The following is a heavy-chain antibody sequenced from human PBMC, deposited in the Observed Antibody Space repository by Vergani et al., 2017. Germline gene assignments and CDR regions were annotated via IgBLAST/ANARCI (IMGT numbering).Heavy chain of an antibody. CDR2: IIPILGIA. D-gene: IGHD5-12*01. J-gene: IGHJ4*02. CDR1: GGTFSSYA. Sequence: QVQLVQSGAEVKKPGSSVKVSCKASGGTFSSYAISWVRQAPGQGLEWMGRIIPILGIANYAQKFQGRVTITADKSTSTAYMELSSLRYEDTAVYYCGIIGGYSGYDSDQRDYWGQGTLVTVSS. CDR3: GIIGGYSGYDSDQRDY. V-gene: IGHV1-69*09.